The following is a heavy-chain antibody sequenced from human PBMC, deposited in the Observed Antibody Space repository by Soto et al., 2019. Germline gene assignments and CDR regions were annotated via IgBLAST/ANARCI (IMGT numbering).Heavy chain of an antibody. J-gene: IGHJ4*02. CDR2: ISGSGGST. V-gene: IGHV3-23*01. CDR3: AKVKAYGDYEGWYFDY. Sequence: GGSLRLSCAASGFTFSSYAMSWVRQAPGKGLEWVSAISGSGGSTYYADSVKGRFTISRDTSKNTLYLQMNSLRAEDTAVYYCAKVKAYGDYEGWYFDYWGQGTLVTVSS. D-gene: IGHD4-17*01. CDR1: GFTFSSYA.